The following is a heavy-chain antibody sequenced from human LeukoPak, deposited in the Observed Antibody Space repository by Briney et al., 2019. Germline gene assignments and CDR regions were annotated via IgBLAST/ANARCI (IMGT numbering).Heavy chain of an antibody. Sequence: PSETLSLTCAVYGGSFSSYYWSWIRQPPGKGLEWIGEINHSGSTNYNPSLKSRVTISVDTSKNQFSLKLSSVTAADTAVYYCARGAPRYCSSTSCLRVAFDIWGQGTMVTVSS. V-gene: IGHV4-34*01. J-gene: IGHJ3*02. D-gene: IGHD2-2*01. CDR1: GGSFSSYY. CDR3: ARGAPRYCSSTSCLRVAFDI. CDR2: INHSGST.